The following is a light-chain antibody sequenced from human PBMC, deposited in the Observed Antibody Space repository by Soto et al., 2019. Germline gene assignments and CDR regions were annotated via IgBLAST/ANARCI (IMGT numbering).Light chain of an antibody. Sequence: CVLNQPASVYGSAGQSITISCTGSSSDVGGYNSVSWYQHHPGKAPQLLIYDVRNRPSGVSNRFSGSKSGNTASLTISGLQAEDEADYYCSSYTSSNTYVFGTGTKVTVL. CDR2: DVR. J-gene: IGLJ1*01. V-gene: IGLV2-14*03. CDR1: SSDVGGYNS. CDR3: SSYTSSNTYV.